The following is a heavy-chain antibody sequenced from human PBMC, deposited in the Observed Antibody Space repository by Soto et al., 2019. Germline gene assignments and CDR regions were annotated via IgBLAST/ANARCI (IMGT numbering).Heavy chain of an antibody. J-gene: IGHJ3*02. V-gene: IGHV4-30-2*01. CDR2: IYHSGST. Sequence: SETLCLTCAVSGGSISGGGYSWSWIRQPPGKGLEWIGYIYHSGSTYYNPSLKSRVTISVDRSKNQFSLKLSSVTAADTAVYYCARDGGRGLYDSSGQYAFDIWGQGTMVS. CDR3: ARDGGRGLYDSSGQYAFDI. D-gene: IGHD3-22*01. CDR1: GGSISGGGYS.